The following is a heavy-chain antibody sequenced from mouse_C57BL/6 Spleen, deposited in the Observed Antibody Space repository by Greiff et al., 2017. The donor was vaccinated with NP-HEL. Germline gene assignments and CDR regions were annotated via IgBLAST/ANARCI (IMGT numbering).Heavy chain of an antibody. CDR1: GYAFTNYL. Sequence: QVQLQQSGAELVRPGTSVKVSCKASGYAFTNYLIEWVTQRPGQGLEWIGVINPGSGGTNYNEKFKGKATLTADKSSSTAYMQLSSLTSEDSAVYFCARRRWLLPDYWGQGTTLTVSS. D-gene: IGHD2-3*01. V-gene: IGHV1-54*01. CDR3: ARRRWLLPDY. J-gene: IGHJ2*01. CDR2: INPGSGGT.